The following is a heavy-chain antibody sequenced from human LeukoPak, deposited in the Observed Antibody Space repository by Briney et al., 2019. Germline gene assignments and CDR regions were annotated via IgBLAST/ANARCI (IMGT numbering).Heavy chain of an antibody. Sequence: GGSLRLSCAASGFTFSSYWMHWVRQAPGKGLVWVSRINSDGSRTSYADSVKGRFTISRDNSNNMLYLQMNSLRAEDTAVYYCAKKAHYDAYAKYFDYWGQGTLVTVSS. D-gene: IGHD4-17*01. CDR2: INSDGSRT. CDR3: AKKAHYDAYAKYFDY. CDR1: GFTFSSYW. J-gene: IGHJ4*02. V-gene: IGHV3-74*01.